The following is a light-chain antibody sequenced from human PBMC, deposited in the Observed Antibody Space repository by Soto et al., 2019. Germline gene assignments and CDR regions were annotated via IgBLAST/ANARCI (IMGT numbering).Light chain of an antibody. CDR3: QHSNDYSRM. J-gene: IGKJ1*01. V-gene: IGKV1-5*03. CDR2: KAS. Sequence: DIQMTQSPSTLSASIGDRVTITCRTSQSVDSWLAWYQQKPGKAPKLLIYKASSLQTGVPSRFSGSGSGTEFTHTISSLQPDDFATYYGQHSNDYSRMFGQGNKVEIK. CDR1: QSVDSW.